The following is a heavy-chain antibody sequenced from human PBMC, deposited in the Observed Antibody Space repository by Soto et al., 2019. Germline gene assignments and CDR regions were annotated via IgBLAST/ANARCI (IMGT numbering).Heavy chain of an antibody. V-gene: IGHV3-13*01. Sequence: ESGGGLVQPGGSLRLSCAASGFTFSSYDMHWVRQATGKGLEWVSAIGTAGDTYYPGSVKGRFTISRENAKNSLYLQMNSLRAEDTAVYYCARVLPAAGGFDPWGQGTLVTVSS. CDR2: IGTAGDT. D-gene: IGHD2-2*01. J-gene: IGHJ5*02. CDR3: ARVLPAAGGFDP. CDR1: GFTFSSYD.